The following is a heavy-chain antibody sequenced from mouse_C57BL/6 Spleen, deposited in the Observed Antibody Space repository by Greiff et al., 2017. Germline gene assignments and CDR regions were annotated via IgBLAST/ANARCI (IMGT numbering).Heavy chain of an antibody. V-gene: IGHV10-1*01. CDR3: VRHGGYYDYAMDY. J-gene: IGHJ4*01. CDR1: GFSFNTYA. D-gene: IGHD2-3*01. Sequence: EVKLVESGGGLVQPKGSLKLSCAASGFSFNTYAMNWVRQAPGKGLEWVARIRSKSNNYATYYADSVKDRFTIARDDSESMLYLQMNNLKTEDTAMYYCVRHGGYYDYAMDYWGQGTSVTVSS. CDR2: IRSKSNNYAT.